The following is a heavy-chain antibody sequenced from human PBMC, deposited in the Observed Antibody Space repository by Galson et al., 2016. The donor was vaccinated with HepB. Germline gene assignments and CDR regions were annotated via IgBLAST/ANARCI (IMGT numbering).Heavy chain of an antibody. CDR1: GFTLEDYA. CDR2: IASNRGRI. J-gene: IGHJ6*02. V-gene: IGHV3-9*01. Sequence: SCAASGFTLEDYAMHWVRQAPGKGLEWVSSIASNRGRIDYAASVKGRFTISRDNAKNSLYLQMNSLRTEDTALYYCAKDISAYYYYGMVVWGQGTTVTVSS. CDR3: AKDISAYYYYGMVV.